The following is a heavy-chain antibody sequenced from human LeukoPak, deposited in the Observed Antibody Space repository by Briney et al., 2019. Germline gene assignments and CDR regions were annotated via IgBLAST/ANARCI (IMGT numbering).Heavy chain of an antibody. Sequence: GGSLRLSCAASGFTFSSYSMNRVRQAPGKGLEWVSSISSSSSYIYYADSVKGRFTISRDNAKNSLYLQMNSLRAEDTAVYYCARGSVAGSYYYYGMDVWGQGTTVTVSS. D-gene: IGHD6-19*01. CDR2: ISSSSSYI. CDR1: GFTFSSYS. J-gene: IGHJ6*02. CDR3: ARGSVAGSYYYYGMDV. V-gene: IGHV3-21*01.